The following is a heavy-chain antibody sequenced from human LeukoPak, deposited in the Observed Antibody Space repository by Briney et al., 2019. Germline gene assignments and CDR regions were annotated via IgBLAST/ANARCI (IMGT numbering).Heavy chain of an antibody. D-gene: IGHD6-19*01. J-gene: IGHJ5*02. CDR2: IHNSGST. CDR1: GGSVSSGNYY. V-gene: IGHV4-31*03. CDR3: ARDRYSSGDKWFDP. Sequence: KPSETLSLTCTVSGGSVSSGNYYWSWIRQHPGKGLEWIGDIHNSGSTYYNPSLKSRVTILVDTSKNQFSLNLTSVTAADTAVYYCARDRYSSGDKWFDPWGQGTQVIVSS.